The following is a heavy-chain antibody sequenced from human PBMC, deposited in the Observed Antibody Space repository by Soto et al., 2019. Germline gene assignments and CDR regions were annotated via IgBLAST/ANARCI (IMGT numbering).Heavy chain of an antibody. Sequence: ASVKVSCKASGYTFTGYYMHWVRQAPGQGLEWMGWINPNSGGTNYAQKNQGWVTMTRDTSISTAYMELSRLRSDDTAVYYCARALVVVPAAIVFGMDVWGQGTTVTVSS. J-gene: IGHJ6*02. CDR3: ARALVVVPAAIVFGMDV. CDR1: GYTFTGYY. D-gene: IGHD2-2*01. CDR2: INPNSGGT. V-gene: IGHV1-2*04.